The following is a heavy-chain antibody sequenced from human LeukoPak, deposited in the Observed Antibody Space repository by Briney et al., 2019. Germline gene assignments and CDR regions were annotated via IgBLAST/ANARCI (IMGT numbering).Heavy chain of an antibody. Sequence: GGSLRLSCAASGFTFSSYEMNWVRQAPGKGLEWVSYIGSSGSAIYYADSVKGRFTISRDKAKNSLYLQMNSLRAEDMAVYYCARAGYSRTGTMYYYYGMDVWGQGTTVTVSS. CDR3: ARAGYSRTGTMYYYYGMDV. V-gene: IGHV3-48*03. CDR2: IGSSGSAI. J-gene: IGHJ6*02. D-gene: IGHD1-1*01. CDR1: GFTFSSYE.